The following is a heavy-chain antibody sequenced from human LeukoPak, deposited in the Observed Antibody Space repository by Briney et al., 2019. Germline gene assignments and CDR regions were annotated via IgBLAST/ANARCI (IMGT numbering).Heavy chain of an antibody. CDR1: GGSFSGYY. V-gene: IGHV4-34*01. CDR2: INHSGSN. Sequence: SETLSLTCAVYGGSFSGYYWSWIRQPPGKGLEWIGEINHSGSNNYNPSLKSRVTISVDTSKNQFSLKLSSVTAADTAVYYCARGTVVAGIPNMDVWTKGTTVTVSS. CDR3: ARGTVVAGIPNMDV. J-gene: IGHJ6*03. D-gene: IGHD6-19*01.